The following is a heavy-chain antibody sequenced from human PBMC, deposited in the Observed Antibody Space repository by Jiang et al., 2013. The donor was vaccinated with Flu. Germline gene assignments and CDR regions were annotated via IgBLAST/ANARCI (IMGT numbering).Heavy chain of an antibody. CDR1: GYTFTSYA. V-gene: IGHV7-4-1*01. CDR3: AREMDSSSWYDYYYYGMDV. CDR2: INTNTGNP. J-gene: IGHJ6*02. Sequence: KASGYTFTSYAMNWVRQAPGQGLEWMGWINTNTGNPTYAQGFTGRFVFSLDTSVSTAYLQICSLKAEDTAVYYCAREMDSSSWYDYYYYGMDVWGQGTTVTVSS. D-gene: IGHD6-13*01.